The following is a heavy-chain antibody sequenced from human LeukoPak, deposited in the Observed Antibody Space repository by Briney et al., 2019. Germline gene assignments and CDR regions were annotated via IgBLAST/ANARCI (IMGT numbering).Heavy chain of an antibody. J-gene: IGHJ3*02. CDR2: INHSGST. CDR1: GGSFSGYY. V-gene: IGHV4-34*01. Sequence: SETLSLTCAVYGGSFSGYYWSWIRQPPGKGLEWIGEINHSGSTNYNPSLKSRVTISVDTSKNQFSLKLSSVTAADTAVYYCAKEFRTGGDDAFDIWGQGTMVTVSS. CDR3: AKEFRTGGDDAFDI. D-gene: IGHD3-16*01.